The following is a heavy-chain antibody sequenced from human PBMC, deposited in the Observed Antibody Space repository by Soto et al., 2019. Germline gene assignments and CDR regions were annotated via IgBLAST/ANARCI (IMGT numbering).Heavy chain of an antibody. D-gene: IGHD6-13*01. CDR2: ISAYNGNT. V-gene: IGHV1-18*01. Sequence: QVQLVQSGAEVKKPGASVKVSCKASGYTFTSYGISWVRQARGQGLEWMGWISAYNGNTNYAQKLQGRVTMTTDTSTSTAYTELRSLRSDDTAVYYCARDVLAAAGKNYYYYGMDVWGQGTTVTVSS. J-gene: IGHJ6*02. CDR3: ARDVLAAAGKNYYYYGMDV. CDR1: GYTFTSYG.